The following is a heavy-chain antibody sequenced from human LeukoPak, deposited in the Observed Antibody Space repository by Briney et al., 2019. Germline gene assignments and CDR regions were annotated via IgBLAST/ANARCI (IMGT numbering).Heavy chain of an antibody. Sequence: PSGTLSLTCTVSDGSISSFYWSWIRQPPGKGLEWIGDIYTIGSTNYNPSLKSRVTSLVETSKNQFSLKLSSVLAAETAVYYCARHSSSSWVLDYWGLGTLVTVSS. D-gene: IGHD6-6*01. J-gene: IGHJ4*02. CDR2: IYTIGST. CDR1: DGSISSFY. V-gene: IGHV4-4*09. CDR3: ARHSSSSWVLDY.